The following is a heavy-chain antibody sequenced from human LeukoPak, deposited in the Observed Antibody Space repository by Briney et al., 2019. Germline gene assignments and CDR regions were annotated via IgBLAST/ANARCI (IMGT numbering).Heavy chain of an antibody. CDR1: GASISSDY. J-gene: IGHJ5*02. CDR2: VYPTGST. CDR3: ARLGGTNWYNWFDP. V-gene: IGHV4-4*07. Sequence: SETLSLTCTVSGASISSDYWSWIRQPAGRGLDWIGRVYPTGSTNFSPSLKSRVTMSIDTSKNQFSLNLSSVTAADTAVYYCARLGGTNWYNWFDPWGQGTLVTVSS. D-gene: IGHD1-1*01.